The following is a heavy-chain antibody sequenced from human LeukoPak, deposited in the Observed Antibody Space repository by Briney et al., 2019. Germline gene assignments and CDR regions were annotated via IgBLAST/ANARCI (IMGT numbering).Heavy chain of an antibody. Sequence: SETLSLTCTVSGGSISAYYWSWIRQPAGKGLEWIGRIYTSGSTNYNPSLKSRVTMSLDTSKSQFSLKLSSVTAADTAVYYCARGIYCSSTTCYYYYYYMDVWGKGTTVTVSS. V-gene: IGHV4-4*07. CDR3: ARGIYCSSTTCYYYYYYMDV. D-gene: IGHD2-2*01. J-gene: IGHJ6*03. CDR1: GGSISAYY. CDR2: IYTSGST.